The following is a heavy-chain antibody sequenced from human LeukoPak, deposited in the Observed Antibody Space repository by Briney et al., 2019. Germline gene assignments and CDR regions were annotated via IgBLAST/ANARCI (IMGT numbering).Heavy chain of an antibody. Sequence: SETLSLTCAVYGGSLNGYYWSWIRQPAGKGLEWIGRIYTSGSTNYNPSLKSRVTISVDTSKNQFSLKLSSVTAADTAVYYCARYPGYCSSTSCSSLDPWGQGTLVTVSS. D-gene: IGHD2-2*01. J-gene: IGHJ5*02. V-gene: IGHV4-59*10. CDR2: IYTSGST. CDR3: ARYPGYCSSTSCSSLDP. CDR1: GGSLNGYY.